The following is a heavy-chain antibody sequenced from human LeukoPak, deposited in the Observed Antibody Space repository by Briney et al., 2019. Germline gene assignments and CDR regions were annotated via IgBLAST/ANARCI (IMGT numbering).Heavy chain of an antibody. CDR1: GFTFSNYD. V-gene: IGHV3-23*01. CDR2: ISASGTST. CDR3: AKDRTVFRGITYYFDY. D-gene: IGHD3-10*01. J-gene: IGHJ4*02. Sequence: PGGSLRLSCAASGFTFSNYDLSWVRQAPGEGLEWVSAISASGTSTYYADSVKGRFTISKDNSKNTLYLQMNSLRADDTAIYYCAKDRTVFRGITYYFDYWGQGTLVTVSS.